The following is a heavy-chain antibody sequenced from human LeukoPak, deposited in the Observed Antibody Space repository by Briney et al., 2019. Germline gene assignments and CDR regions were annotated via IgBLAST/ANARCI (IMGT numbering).Heavy chain of an antibody. CDR2: IRGKADRYAT. Sequence: PGGSLKLSCAASGFTFSGSAMHWVRQASGKGLEWVGRIRGKADRYATAYAASVKGRFTISRDDSKNTAYLQMNNLRAEDTAVYYCAKDSNWLAFFDYWGQGTLVIVSS. J-gene: IGHJ4*02. D-gene: IGHD6-19*01. V-gene: IGHV3-73*01. CDR1: GFTFSGSA. CDR3: AKDSNWLAFFDY.